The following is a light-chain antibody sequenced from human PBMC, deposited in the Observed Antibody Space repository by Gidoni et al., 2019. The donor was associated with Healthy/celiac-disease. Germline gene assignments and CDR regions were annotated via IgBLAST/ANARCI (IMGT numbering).Light chain of an antibody. CDR1: SSDVGSYNL. J-gene: IGLJ1*01. V-gene: IGLV2-23*03. CDR3: CSYAGSSTFV. Sequence: QSALTQPASVYGSPGQSITISCTGTSSDVGSYNLVSWYQQHPGKAPKLMIYEGRKRPSGVSNRFSGSKSGNTASLTISGLQAEDEADYYCCSYAGSSTFVFGAGTKVTVL. CDR2: EGR.